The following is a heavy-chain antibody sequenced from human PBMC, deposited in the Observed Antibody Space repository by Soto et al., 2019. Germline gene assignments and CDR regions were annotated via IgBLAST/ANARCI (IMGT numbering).Heavy chain of an antibody. V-gene: IGHV3-30*18. CDR3: AKDRLDTAMDY. Sequence: QVQLVESGGGVVQPGRSLRLSCAASGFTFSSYGMHWVRQAPGKGLEWVAVISYDGSNKYYADSVKGRFTISRDNSKNTLYLQMNSLRAEDTAVYYCAKDRLDTAMDYWGQGTLVTVSS. J-gene: IGHJ4*02. D-gene: IGHD5-18*01. CDR2: ISYDGSNK. CDR1: GFTFSSYG.